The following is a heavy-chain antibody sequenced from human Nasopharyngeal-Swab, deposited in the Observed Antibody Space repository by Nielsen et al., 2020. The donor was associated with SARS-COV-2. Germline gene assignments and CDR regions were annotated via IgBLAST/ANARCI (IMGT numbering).Heavy chain of an antibody. CDR3: AKERYGDYDYGMDV. Sequence: GESLKISCAASGFTVSSYGMHWVRQAPGKGLEWVAVISYDGSNKYYADSMKGRFTISRDNSKNTLYLQMNSLRAEDTAVYYCAKERYGDYDYGMDVWGQGTTVTVSS. CDR1: GFTVSSYG. CDR2: ISYDGSNK. V-gene: IGHV3-30*18. D-gene: IGHD4-17*01. J-gene: IGHJ6*02.